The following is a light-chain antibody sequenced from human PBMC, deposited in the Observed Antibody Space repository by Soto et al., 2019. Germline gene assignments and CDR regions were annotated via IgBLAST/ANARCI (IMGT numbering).Light chain of an antibody. CDR3: CSYAGSYSYV. J-gene: IGLJ1*01. V-gene: IGLV2-11*01. CDR2: DVS. Sequence: QSMVNQPRAVSASPGQALTISCTATSSDVGGYNYVSWYQQHPGKAPKLMIYDVSKRPSGVPDRFSGSKSGNTASLTISGLQAEDEADYYCCSYAGSYSYVFGTGTKVTVL. CDR1: SSDVGGYNY.